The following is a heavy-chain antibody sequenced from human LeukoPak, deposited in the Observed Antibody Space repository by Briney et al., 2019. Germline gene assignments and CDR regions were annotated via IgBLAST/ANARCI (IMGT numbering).Heavy chain of an antibody. V-gene: IGHV3-23*01. CDR2: FSGSSSST. J-gene: IGHJ4*02. Sequence: PGGSLSLSCAASGFTFSNYAMSWVRQAPGRGLEWVSTFSGSSSSTYYAASVKGRFTISRDNSKNTLYLQMNSLRAGDTAVYYCAKRAGTGAKHFDYWGQGALVTVPS. D-gene: IGHD1-1*01. CDR1: GFTFSNYA. CDR3: AKRAGTGAKHFDY.